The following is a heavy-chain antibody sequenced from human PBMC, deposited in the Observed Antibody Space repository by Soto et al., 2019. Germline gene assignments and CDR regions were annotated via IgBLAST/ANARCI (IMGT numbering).Heavy chain of an antibody. D-gene: IGHD3-16*01. Sequence: XDSLKASWQSSGYSFTSYGGGLVRQMPGKGLEWMGIIYPGDSDTRYSPSFQGQVTISADKSISTAYLQWSSLKASDTPMYYCARPEVIWYGMDVWGQGTTVTVSS. CDR3: ARPEVIWYGMDV. CDR2: IYPGDSDT. J-gene: IGHJ6*02. CDR1: GYSFTSYG. V-gene: IGHV5-51*01.